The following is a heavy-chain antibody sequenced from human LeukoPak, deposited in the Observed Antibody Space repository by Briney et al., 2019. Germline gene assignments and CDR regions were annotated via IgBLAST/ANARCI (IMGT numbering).Heavy chain of an antibody. CDR2: IYYSGST. J-gene: IGHJ5*02. D-gene: IGHD7-27*01. CDR1: GGSVSSGSYY. V-gene: IGHV4-61*01. CDR3: ARDGATGDFRYDWFDP. Sequence: PSETLSLTCSVSGGSVSSGSYYWSWIRQPPGKGLEWIGYIYYSGSTNYNPSLKSRVTISVDTSKNQFSLKLSSVTAADTAVYYCARDGATGDFRYDWFDPWGQGTLVTVSS.